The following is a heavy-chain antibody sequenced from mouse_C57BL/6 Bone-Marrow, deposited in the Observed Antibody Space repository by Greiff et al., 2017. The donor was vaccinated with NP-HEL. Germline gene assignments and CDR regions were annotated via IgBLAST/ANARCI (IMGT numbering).Heavy chain of an antibody. J-gene: IGHJ2*01. D-gene: IGHD2-5*01. Sequence: EVKLVESGGGLVQPGGSMKLSCVASGFTFSNYWMNWVRQSPEKGLEWVAQIRLKSDNYATHYAESVKGRFTISRDDSKSSVYLQMNNLRAEDTGIYYCTGRSNQLHYFDYWGQGTTLTVSS. CDR2: IRLKSDNYAT. CDR3: TGRSNQLHYFDY. CDR1: GFTFSNYW. V-gene: IGHV6-3*01.